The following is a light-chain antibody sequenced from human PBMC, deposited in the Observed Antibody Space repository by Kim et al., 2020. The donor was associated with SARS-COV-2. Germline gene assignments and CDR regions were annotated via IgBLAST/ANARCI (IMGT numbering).Light chain of an antibody. CDR2: GAS. V-gene: IGKV3-20*01. J-gene: IGKJ1*01. CDR1: QTISGSY. CDR3: QQYDTSPKT. Sequence: SPGERDPLSCMASQTISGSYLAWYQQRPGQAPRLLIYGASNRATCIPERFSGSGSGTDFTLTISRLEAEDFAVYYCQQYDTSPKTFGQGTKVDIK.